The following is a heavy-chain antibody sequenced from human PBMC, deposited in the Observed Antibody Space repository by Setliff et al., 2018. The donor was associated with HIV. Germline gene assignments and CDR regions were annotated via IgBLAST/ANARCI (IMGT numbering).Heavy chain of an antibody. CDR2: IHQTGKT. Sequence: SETLSLTCTVSGGSIRSGYYWAWIRQPPGKGLEWIASIHQTGKTYYNASLKSRVTISVDTSNNQFSLKLTSVTAADTALYYCARENSGNYYGNSWGQGILVTVSS. V-gene: IGHV4-38-2*02. D-gene: IGHD1-26*01. CDR1: GGSIRSGYY. CDR3: ARENSGNYYGNS. J-gene: IGHJ4*02.